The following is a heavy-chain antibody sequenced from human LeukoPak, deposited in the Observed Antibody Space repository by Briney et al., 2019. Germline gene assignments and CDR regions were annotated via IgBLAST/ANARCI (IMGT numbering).Heavy chain of an antibody. D-gene: IGHD4-11*01. Sequence: PGGSLRLSCAASGFTFSNYNMNWVRQAPGKGLEWVSYISSSSSTIYYADSVKGRFTTSRDNAKNSLYLQMNSLRAEDTAVYYCAKDPNYSNYEAPFGFDYWGQGTLVTVSS. CDR2: ISSSSSTI. V-gene: IGHV3-48*01. J-gene: IGHJ4*02. CDR1: GFTFSNYN. CDR3: AKDPNYSNYEAPFGFDY.